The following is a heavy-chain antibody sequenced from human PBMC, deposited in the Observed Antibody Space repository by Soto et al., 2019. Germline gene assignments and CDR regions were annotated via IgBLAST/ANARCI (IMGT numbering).Heavy chain of an antibody. CDR3: ARAIGVGSSWYQGYFQH. Sequence: SLRLSCAASGFTFSSYGMHWVRQAPGKGLEWVAVIWYDGSNKCYADSVKGRFTISRDNSKNTLYLQMNSLRAEDTAVYYCARAIGVGSSWYQGYFQHWGQGTPVTVSS. D-gene: IGHD6-13*01. CDR2: IWYDGSNK. V-gene: IGHV3-33*01. CDR1: GFTFSSYG. J-gene: IGHJ1*01.